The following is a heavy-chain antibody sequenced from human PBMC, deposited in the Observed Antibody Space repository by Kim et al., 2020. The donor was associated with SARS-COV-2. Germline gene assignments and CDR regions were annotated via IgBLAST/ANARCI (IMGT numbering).Heavy chain of an antibody. J-gene: IGHJ6*02. CDR1: GGSISSSSYY. D-gene: IGHD5-18*01. CDR3: ARPKGGYSYGPARGYYSVMDV. V-gene: IGHV4-39*01. Sequence: SETLSLTCTVSGGSISSSSYYWGWIRQPPGKGLEWIGSIYYSGSTYYNPSLKSRVTISVDTSKNQFSLMLSSVTAADTAVYFCARPKGGYSYGPARGYYSVMDVWGQGTTVTVSS. CDR2: IYYSGST.